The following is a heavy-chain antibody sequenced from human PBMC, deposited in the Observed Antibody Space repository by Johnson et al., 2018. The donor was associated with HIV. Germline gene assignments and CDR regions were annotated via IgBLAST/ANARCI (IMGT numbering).Heavy chain of an antibody. V-gene: IGHV3-23*03. J-gene: IGHJ3*02. CDR3: AKVLSPRPWGDDAFDI. CDR1: GFTFSSYA. CDR2: IYSGGST. D-gene: IGHD7-27*01. Sequence: VQLVESGGTVVRPGGSLRLSCAASGFTFSSYAMSWVRQAPGKGLEWVSVIYSGGSTYYADSVKGRFTISRDNSKNTVFLQMNGLRPEDTAVYYCAKVLSPRPWGDDAFDIWGQGTMFTVSS.